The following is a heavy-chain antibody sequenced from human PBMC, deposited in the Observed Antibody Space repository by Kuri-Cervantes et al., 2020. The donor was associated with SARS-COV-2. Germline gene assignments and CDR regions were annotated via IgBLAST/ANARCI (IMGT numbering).Heavy chain of an antibody. CDR3: ARGRTTDLDS. V-gene: IGHV4-34*01. J-gene: IGHJ4*02. D-gene: IGHD4-17*01. CDR1: GFTFSSYA. CDR2: ITHTGTT. Sequence: GSRRLSCAASGFTFSSYAMSWTRQPPGKGLEWIREITHTGTTNYNASLKSRVIISLDMSKKQFSLRLTSVTAADTGLYSCARGRTTDLDSWGQGTLVTVSS.